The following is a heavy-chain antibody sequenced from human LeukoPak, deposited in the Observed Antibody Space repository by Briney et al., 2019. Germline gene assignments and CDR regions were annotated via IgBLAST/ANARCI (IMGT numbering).Heavy chain of an antibody. D-gene: IGHD3-16*01. J-gene: IGHJ6*03. Sequence: GGSLRLSCAASGFTFSSYEMNWVRQAPGKGLEWVSYISSSGSTIYYADSVKGRFTISRDNANNTLYLQINSLSAEDTAVYYCYVHHYYYYMDVWGKGTTVTVSS. CDR2: ISSSGSTI. V-gene: IGHV3-48*03. CDR1: GFTFSSYE. CDR3: YVHHYYYYMDV.